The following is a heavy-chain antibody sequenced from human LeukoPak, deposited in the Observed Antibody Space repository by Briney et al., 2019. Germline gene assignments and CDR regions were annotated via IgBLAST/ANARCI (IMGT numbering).Heavy chain of an antibody. Sequence: GSLRLSCAASGFTFSNAWMSWVRQAPGKGLEWVGYIYYSGSTNYNPSLKSRVTTSVDTSKNQFSLKLSFVTAADTAVYYCARENGDYVAAFDLWGQGTMVTVSS. CDR2: IYYSGST. J-gene: IGHJ3*01. CDR3: ARENGDYVAAFDL. D-gene: IGHD4-17*01. V-gene: IGHV4-59*01. CDR1: GFTFSNAW.